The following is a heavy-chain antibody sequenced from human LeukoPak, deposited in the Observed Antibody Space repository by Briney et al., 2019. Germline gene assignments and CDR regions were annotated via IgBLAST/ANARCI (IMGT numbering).Heavy chain of an antibody. CDR2: IYYSGST. Sequence: SETLSLTCTVSGGSISSGDYYWSWIRQPPGKGLEWIGYIYYSGSTYYNPSLKSRVTISVDTSKNQFSLKLSSVTAADTAVYYCARVPYCSGGSCYSVLPRYGMDVWGKGTTVTVSS. CDR1: GGSISSGDYY. V-gene: IGHV4-30-4*02. D-gene: IGHD2-15*01. J-gene: IGHJ6*04. CDR3: ARVPYCSGGSCYSVLPRYGMDV.